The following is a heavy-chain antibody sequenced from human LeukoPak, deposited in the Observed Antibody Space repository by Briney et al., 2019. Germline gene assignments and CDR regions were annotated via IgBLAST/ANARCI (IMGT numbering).Heavy chain of an antibody. J-gene: IGHJ5*02. CDR3: ARGYAGEFDP. Sequence: GGSLRLSCAASGFTFSSYSMNWVRQAPGKGLEWVANIKQDGSEKYYVDSVKGRFTISRDNAKNSLYLQMNSLRAEDTAVYYCARGYAGEFDPWGQGTLVTVSS. D-gene: IGHD5-12*01. V-gene: IGHV3-7*04. CDR2: IKQDGSEK. CDR1: GFTFSSYS.